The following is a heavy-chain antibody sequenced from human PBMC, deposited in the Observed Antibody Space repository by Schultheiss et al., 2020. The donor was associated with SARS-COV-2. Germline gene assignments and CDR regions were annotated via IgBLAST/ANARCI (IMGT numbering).Heavy chain of an antibody. CDR1: GYTFTGYY. J-gene: IGHJ4*02. CDR3: ARAVTAMVKD. CDR2: INPNSGNT. Sequence: ASVKVSCKASGYTFTGYYMHWVRQAPGQGLEWMGWINPNSGNTGYAQKFQGRVTMTRNTSISTAYMELSSLRSEDTAVYYCARAVTAMVKDWGQGTLVTVSS. D-gene: IGHD5-18*01. V-gene: IGHV1-8*02.